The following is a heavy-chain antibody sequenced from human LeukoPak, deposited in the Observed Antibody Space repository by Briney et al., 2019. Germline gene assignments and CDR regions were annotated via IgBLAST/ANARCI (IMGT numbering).Heavy chain of an antibody. CDR3: TRVSTTGVGGRGYFDQ. CDR1: GFTFTSYA. Sequence: PGGSLRLSCAASGFTFTSYAMSCVRQTPGKGLEWVSFISDSSVGDSTYYADSVRGRFTISRDSSKSTLYLQMNSLRAEDTAVYYCTRVSTTGVGGRGYFDQWGQGTQVTVSS. CDR2: ISDSSVGDST. D-gene: IGHD1-1*01. V-gene: IGHV3-23*01. J-gene: IGHJ4*02.